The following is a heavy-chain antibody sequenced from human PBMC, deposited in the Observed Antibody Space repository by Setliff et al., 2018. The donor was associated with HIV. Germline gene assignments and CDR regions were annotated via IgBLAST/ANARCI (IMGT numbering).Heavy chain of an antibody. CDR1: GVSTSSSSYY. CDR3: ASLSQRYYYYYMDV. CDR2: VYYSGST. J-gene: IGHJ6*03. Sequence: PSETLSLTCTVSGVSTSSSSYYWGWIRQPPGKGLDWIGYVYYSGSTYYSPSLKSRLTISMDTSKNHFSLRLNSVTAADTAVYYCASLSQRYYYYYMDVWGKGTTVTVSS. V-gene: IGHV4-39*02.